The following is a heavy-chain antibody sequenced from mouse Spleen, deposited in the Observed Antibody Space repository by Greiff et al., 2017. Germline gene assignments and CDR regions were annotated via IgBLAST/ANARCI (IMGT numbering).Heavy chain of an antibody. V-gene: IGHV1-4*01. D-gene: IGHD1-1*01. J-gene: IGHJ4*01. CDR1: GYTFTSYT. CDR3: ARGYYGSSSFFDY. CDR2: INPSSGYT. Sequence: VQLQESGAELARPGASVKMSCKASGYTFTSYTMHWVKQRPGQGLEWIGYINPSSGYTKYNQKFKDKATLTADKSSSTAYMQLSSLTSEDSAVYYCARGYYGSSSFFDYWGQGTSVTVSS.